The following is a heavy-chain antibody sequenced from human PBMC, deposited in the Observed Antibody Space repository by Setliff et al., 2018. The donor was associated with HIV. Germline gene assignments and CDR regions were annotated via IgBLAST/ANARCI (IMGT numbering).Heavy chain of an antibody. D-gene: IGHD1-26*01. V-gene: IGHV4-34*01. CDR2: INHSGST. J-gene: IGHJ4*02. Sequence: SSETLSLTCVVYGGSFSGYYWSWIRQPPGKGLEWIGEINHSGSTNYNMSLWSRVTISLDASRNQFSLELISVTAADTAVYYCAGGPGTTSIDYWAQGTLVTSPQ. CDR1: GGSFSGYY. CDR3: AGGPGTTSIDY.